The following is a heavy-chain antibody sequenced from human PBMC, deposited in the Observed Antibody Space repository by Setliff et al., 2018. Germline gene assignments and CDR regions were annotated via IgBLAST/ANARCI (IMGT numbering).Heavy chain of an antibody. J-gene: IGHJ3*02. Sequence: GGSLRLSCAASGFTFDDYAMHWVRQAPGKGLEWVSGISWNSGSIGYADSVKGRFTISRDNAKNSLYLQMNSLRAEDTALYYCAKDIRGSYYAFDIWGQGTMVTVSS. CDR2: ISWNSGSI. CDR3: AKDIRGSYYAFDI. V-gene: IGHV3-9*01. CDR1: GFTFDDYA. D-gene: IGHD1-26*01.